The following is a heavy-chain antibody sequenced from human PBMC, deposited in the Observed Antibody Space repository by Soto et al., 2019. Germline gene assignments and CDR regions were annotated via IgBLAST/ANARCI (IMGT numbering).Heavy chain of an antibody. J-gene: IGHJ3*02. CDR1: GGAFSGYY. D-gene: IGHD3-22*01. V-gene: IGHV4-34*01. Sequence: QVQLQQWGAGLLKPSETLSLTCAVYGGAFSGYYWSWIRQPPGKGLEWIGEINHSGSTNYNPSLKSRVTISVYTSKNQFSLKLSSVTAADTAVYYCARAVVTGDAFDIWGQGTMVTVSS. CDR2: INHSGST. CDR3: ARAVVTGDAFDI.